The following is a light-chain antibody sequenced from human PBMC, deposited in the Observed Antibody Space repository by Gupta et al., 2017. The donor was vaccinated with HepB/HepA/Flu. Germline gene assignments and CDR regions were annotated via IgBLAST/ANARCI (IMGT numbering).Light chain of an antibody. CDR3: QQYNSYPWT. V-gene: IGKV1-5*03. CDR2: KAS. CDR1: QSISTW. Sequence: DIQMTQSPSTLSASVGDRVTITCRASQSISTWVAWYQQKPGKAPNLLIYKASSLKTGVPSRFSGSGSGTEFTLTISSLQPDDFATYYCQQYNSYPWTSGQGTKVEMK. J-gene: IGKJ1*01.